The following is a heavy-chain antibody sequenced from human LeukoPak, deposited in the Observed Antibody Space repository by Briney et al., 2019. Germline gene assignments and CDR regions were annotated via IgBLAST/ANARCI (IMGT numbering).Heavy chain of an antibody. Sequence: GASVKVSCKASGYTFTSYGISWVRQAPGQGLEWMGWINPNSGGTNYAQKFQGRVTMTRDTSISTAYMELSRLRSDDTAAYYCAKDLNIAAPSEFDPWGQGTLVTVSS. CDR3: AKDLNIAAPSEFDP. CDR2: INPNSGGT. V-gene: IGHV1-2*02. CDR1: GYTFTSYG. J-gene: IGHJ5*02. D-gene: IGHD6-6*01.